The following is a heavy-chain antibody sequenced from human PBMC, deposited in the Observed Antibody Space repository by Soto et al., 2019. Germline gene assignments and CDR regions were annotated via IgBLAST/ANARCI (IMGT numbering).Heavy chain of an antibody. CDR1: GGSISSYY. V-gene: IGHV4-59*08. CDR3: ARQKETYYYDSSGLGDAFDI. CDR2: IYYSGST. J-gene: IGHJ3*02. D-gene: IGHD3-22*01. Sequence: SETLSLTCTVSGGSISSYYWSWIRQPPGKGLEWIRYIYYSGSTNYNPSLKSRVTISVDTSKNQFSLKLSSVTAADSAVYYCARQKETYYYDSSGLGDAFDIWGQGTRVTVS.